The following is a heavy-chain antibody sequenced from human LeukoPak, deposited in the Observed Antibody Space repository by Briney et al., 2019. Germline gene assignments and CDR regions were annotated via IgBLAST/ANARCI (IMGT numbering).Heavy chain of an antibody. CDR1: GGSISITSYY. J-gene: IGHJ6*03. V-gene: IGHV4-39*07. CDR3: ARGGYQLLWGLYYYYYYMDV. CDR2: MYSSGST. Sequence: PSETLSLTCTVSGGSISITSYYWGWIRQPPGKGLEWIGSMYSSGSTYYNPSLKSRVTISVDTSKNQFSLKLSSVTAADTAVYYCARGGYQLLWGLYYYYYYMDVWGKGTTVTVSS. D-gene: IGHD2-2*01.